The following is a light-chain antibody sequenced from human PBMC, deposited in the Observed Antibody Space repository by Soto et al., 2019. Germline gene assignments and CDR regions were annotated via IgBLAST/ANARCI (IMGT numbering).Light chain of an antibody. CDR1: KLGDKY. J-gene: IGLJ3*02. Sequence: SYELAQPPSVSVSPGQTASITCSGNKLGDKYACWYQQKPGQSPVLVIYEDNTRPSGIPERFSGSNSGNTATLTINGTQATDEADYYCQAWDSNTAVFGGGTKVTVL. V-gene: IGLV3-1*01. CDR2: EDN. CDR3: QAWDSNTAV.